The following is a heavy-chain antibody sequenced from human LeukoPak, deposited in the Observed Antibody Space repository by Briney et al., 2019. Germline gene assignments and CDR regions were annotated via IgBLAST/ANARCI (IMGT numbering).Heavy chain of an antibody. D-gene: IGHD2-15*01. CDR1: GYTFTGYY. Sequence: ASVKVSCKASGYTFTGYYIHWVRQAPGQGLEWMGWINPDSGGTNYAQKFQGRVTTTRDTSITTAYMELSRLISDDTAVYYCATHCGGGTCYFYKFDYWGQGTQVTVSS. V-gene: IGHV1-2*02. CDR2: INPDSGGT. CDR3: ATHCGGGTCYFYKFDY. J-gene: IGHJ4*02.